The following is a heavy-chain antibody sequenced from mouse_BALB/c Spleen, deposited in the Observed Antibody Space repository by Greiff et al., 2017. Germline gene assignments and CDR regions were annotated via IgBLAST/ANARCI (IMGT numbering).Heavy chain of an antibody. Sequence: EVMLVESGGGLVQPGGSRKLSCAASGFTFSSFGMHWVRQAPEKGLEWVAYISSGSSTIYYADTVKGRFTISRDNPKNTLFLQMTSLRSEDTAMYDCAREGAYGYDGYYAMDYWGQGTSVTVSS. CDR1: GFTFSSFG. CDR3: AREGAYGYDGYYAMDY. J-gene: IGHJ4*01. V-gene: IGHV5-17*02. CDR2: ISSGSSTI. D-gene: IGHD2-2*01.